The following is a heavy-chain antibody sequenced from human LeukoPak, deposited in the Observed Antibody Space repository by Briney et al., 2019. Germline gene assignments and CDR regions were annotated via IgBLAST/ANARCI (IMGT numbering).Heavy chain of an antibody. CDR2: IYYSGST. Sequence: PSETLSLTCTVSGGSISSSSYYWGWIRQPPGKGLEWIGSIYYSGSTYYNPSLKSRVTISVDTSKNQFSLKLSSVTAADTAVYYCARDTPYYYDNSGYNYWGQGTLVTVSS. J-gene: IGHJ4*02. V-gene: IGHV4-39*07. D-gene: IGHD3-22*01. CDR1: GGSISSSSYY. CDR3: ARDTPYYYDNSGYNY.